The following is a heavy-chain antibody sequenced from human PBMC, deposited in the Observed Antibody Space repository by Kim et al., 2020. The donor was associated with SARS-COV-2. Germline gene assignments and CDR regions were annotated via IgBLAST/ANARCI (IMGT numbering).Heavy chain of an antibody. CDR1: GYTFTSYA. Sequence: ASVKVSCKASGYTFTSYAMNWVRQAPGQGLEWMGWINTNTGNPTYAQGFTGRFVFSLDTSVSTAYLQISSLKAEDTAVYYCAREGYCSSTSCSHYYYYYGMDVWGQGTTVTVSS. D-gene: IGHD2-2*01. CDR3: AREGYCSSTSCSHYYYYYGMDV. V-gene: IGHV7-4-1*02. J-gene: IGHJ6*02. CDR2: INTNTGNP.